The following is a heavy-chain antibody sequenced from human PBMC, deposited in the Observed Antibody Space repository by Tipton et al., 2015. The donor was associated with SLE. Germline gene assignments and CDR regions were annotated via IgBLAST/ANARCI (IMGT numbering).Heavy chain of an antibody. CDR1: DGSISSSSYY. V-gene: IGHV4-61*01. Sequence: TLSLTCTVSDGSISSSSYYWSWIRQPPGKGLEWIGYIYHSGSTSYNPSVRSRVTMSVDTSKNQFSLTLTSVTAADTAVYYCTRSLDHWGQGMLVTVSS. CDR3: TRSLDH. J-gene: IGHJ4*02. CDR2: IYHSGST.